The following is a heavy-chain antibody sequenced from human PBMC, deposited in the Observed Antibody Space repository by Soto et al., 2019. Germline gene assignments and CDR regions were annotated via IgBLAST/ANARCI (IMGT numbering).Heavy chain of an antibody. J-gene: IGHJ5*02. D-gene: IGHD3-22*01. CDR1: GNTLNTDT. CDR3: AIGRTGSNGYYWA. V-gene: IGHV1-69*02. CDR2: IIPVIGVG. Sequence: QVQLVQSGAEVKKPGSSVKVSCKPSGNTLNTDTITWLRQAPGQGLEWMGRIIPVIGVGTYAQKFQDRVTITAAKSTTTVYMEVTRLTSEDTATYYCAIGRTGSNGYYWAWGQGTQVTVS.